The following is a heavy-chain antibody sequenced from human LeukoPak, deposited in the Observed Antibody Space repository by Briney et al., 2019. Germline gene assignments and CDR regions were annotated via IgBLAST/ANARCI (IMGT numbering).Heavy chain of an antibody. V-gene: IGHV4-34*01. CDR1: GGSFSGYY. CDR3: ARGTTVTY. CDR2: INHSGST. J-gene: IGHJ4*02. D-gene: IGHD4-17*01. Sequence: PSETLSLTCAVYGGSFSGYYWSWIRQPPGEGLEWIGEINHSGSTNYNPSLKSRVTISVDTSKDQFSLKLSSVTAADTAVYYCARGTTVTYWGQGTLVTVSS.